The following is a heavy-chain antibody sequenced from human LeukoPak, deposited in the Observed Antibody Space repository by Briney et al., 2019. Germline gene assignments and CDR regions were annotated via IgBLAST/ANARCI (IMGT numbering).Heavy chain of an antibody. CDR3: AKDSHPYSGYDTQYQYCMDV. Sequence: GGSLRLSCAASRFTFSTYGMHWVRQAPGKGLEWVAFIRYDGYNQYYADSVKGRFTISRDDAKITLYLQMNSLRIEDTAMYYCAKDSHPYSGYDTQYQYCMDVWGKGTTVTVSS. CDR2: IRYDGYNQ. CDR1: RFTFSTYG. J-gene: IGHJ6*03. D-gene: IGHD5-12*01. V-gene: IGHV3-30*02.